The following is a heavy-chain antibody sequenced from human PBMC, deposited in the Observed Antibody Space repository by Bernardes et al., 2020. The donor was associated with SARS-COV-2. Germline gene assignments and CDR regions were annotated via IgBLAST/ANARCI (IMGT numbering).Heavy chain of an antibody. J-gene: IGHJ4*02. CDR2: IYYSGST. Sequence: SETLSLACTVSGGSISSSSYYWGWIRQPPGKGLEWIGSIYYSGSTYYNPSLKSRVTISVDTSKNQFSLQLNSVTPEDTAVYYCARIVGATADYWGQGTLVTVSS. D-gene: IGHD1-26*01. CDR3: ARIVGATADY. CDR1: GGSISSSSYY. V-gene: IGHV4-39*01.